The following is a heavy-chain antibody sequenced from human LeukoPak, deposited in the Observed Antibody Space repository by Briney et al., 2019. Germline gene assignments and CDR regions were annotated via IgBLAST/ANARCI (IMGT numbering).Heavy chain of an antibody. V-gene: IGHV3-23*01. D-gene: IGHD2-8*01. CDR1: GLISRRYG. CDR3: AAAPNGDYIGAWGY. Sequence: GGSLRLSCAGSGLISRRYGMAWVRQAPGKGLEWVSAITGNGGGTQYADSVKGRFTISRDNSRDTLFLDMNAVRAEDTAVYYCAAAPNGDYIGAWGYWGQGTLVTVSS. J-gene: IGHJ1*01. CDR2: ITGNGGGT.